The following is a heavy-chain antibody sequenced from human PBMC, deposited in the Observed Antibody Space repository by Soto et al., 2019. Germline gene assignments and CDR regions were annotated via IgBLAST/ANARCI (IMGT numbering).Heavy chain of an antibody. D-gene: IGHD3-22*01. CDR2: IYYSGST. CDR1: GGSISSSSYY. CDR3: ARQYDSSGYYPYYFDY. V-gene: IGHV4-39*01. J-gene: IGHJ4*02. Sequence: LSLTCTVSGGSISSSSYYWGWIRQPPGKGLEWIGSIYYSGSTYYNPSLKSRVTISVDTSKNHFSLKLSSVTAADTAVYYCARQYDSSGYYPYYFDYWGQGTLVTVSS.